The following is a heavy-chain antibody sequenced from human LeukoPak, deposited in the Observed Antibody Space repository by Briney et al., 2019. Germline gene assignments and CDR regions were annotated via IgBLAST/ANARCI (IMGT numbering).Heavy chain of an antibody. V-gene: IGHV3-21*01. J-gene: IGHJ4*02. CDR2: ISSSSSYI. CDR1: GFTFSSYS. CDR3: AREGSSSWYGRYDS. D-gene: IGHD6-13*01. Sequence: GGSLRLSCAASGFTFSSYSMNWVRQAPGKGLEWVSSISSSSSYIYYADSVKGRFTISRDNAKNSLYLQMNNLRAEDTAVYYCAREGSSSWYGRYDSWGQGTLVTVSS.